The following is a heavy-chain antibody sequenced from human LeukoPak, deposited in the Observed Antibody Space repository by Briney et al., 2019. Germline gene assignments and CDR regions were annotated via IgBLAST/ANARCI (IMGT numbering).Heavy chain of an antibody. Sequence: ASVKVSCKASGYTFTGYYMHWVRQAPGQGLEWMGWINTNTGNPTYAQGFTGRFVFSLDTSVSTAYLQISSLKAEDTAVYYCASGSSWYPNSYFDYWGQGTLVTVSS. J-gene: IGHJ4*02. CDR3: ASGSSWYPNSYFDY. CDR1: GYTFTGYY. V-gene: IGHV7-4-1*02. CDR2: INTNTGNP. D-gene: IGHD6-13*01.